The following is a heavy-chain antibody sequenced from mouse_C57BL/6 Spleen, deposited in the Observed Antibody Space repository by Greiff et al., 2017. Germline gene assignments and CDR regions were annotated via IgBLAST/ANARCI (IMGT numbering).Heavy chain of an antibody. Sequence: QVHVKQPGAELVRPGSSVKLSCKASGYTFTSYWMHWVKQRPIQGLEWIGNIDPSDSETHYNQKFKDKATLTVDKSSSPAYMQLSRLTSEDSAVYDCARGYSNACCDYWGQGTTLTVAS. D-gene: IGHD2-5*01. V-gene: IGHV1-52*01. CDR3: ARGYSNACCDY. CDR1: GYTFTSYW. CDR2: IDPSDSET. J-gene: IGHJ2*01.